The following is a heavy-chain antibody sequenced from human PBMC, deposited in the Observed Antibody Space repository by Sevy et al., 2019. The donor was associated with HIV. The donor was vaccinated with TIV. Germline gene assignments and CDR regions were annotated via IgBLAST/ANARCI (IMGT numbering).Heavy chain of an antibody. CDR1: GFTFSSHS. CDR2: ISSTSSTI. V-gene: IGHV3-48*01. Sequence: GGSLRLSCAASGFTFSSHSFNWVRQAPGKGLEWISYISSTSSTIFYADSVMDRFTISRDNAKNSLYLQMNSLRAEDTAVYYCAGARYDTSGSFDAFDIWGQGTMVTVSS. D-gene: IGHD3-22*01. J-gene: IGHJ3*02. CDR3: AGARYDTSGSFDAFDI.